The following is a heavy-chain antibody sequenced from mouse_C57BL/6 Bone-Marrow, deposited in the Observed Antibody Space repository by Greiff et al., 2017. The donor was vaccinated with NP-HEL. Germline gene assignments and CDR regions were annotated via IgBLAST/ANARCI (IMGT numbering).Heavy chain of an antibody. CDR3: ARSPFTTVVSMDY. CDR2: IDPEDGEP. CDR1: GFNIKDYY. D-gene: IGHD1-1*01. Sequence: EVKLQESGAELVKPGASVKFSCTASGFNIKDYYMHWVKPRPDQGLAWIGRIDPEDGEPKYAPKFQGNATITADTSSHTAYLQLSSLTSEDTAVYYCARSPFTTVVSMDYWGQGTSVTVSS. J-gene: IGHJ4*01. V-gene: IGHV14-2*01.